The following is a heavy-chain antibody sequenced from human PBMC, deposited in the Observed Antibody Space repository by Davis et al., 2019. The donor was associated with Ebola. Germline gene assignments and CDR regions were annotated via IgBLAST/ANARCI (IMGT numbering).Heavy chain of an antibody. CDR3: ARGSSVVTKRPYYGMDV. CDR2: INPNSGGT. J-gene: IGHJ6*02. D-gene: IGHD4-23*01. Sequence: ASVKASCKASGYTFTGYYMHWVRQAPGQGLEWMGWINPNSGGTNYAQKFQGWVTMTRDTSISTAYMELSRLRSDDTAVYYCARGSSVVTKRPYYGMDVWGQGTTVTVSS. V-gene: IGHV1-2*04. CDR1: GYTFTGYY.